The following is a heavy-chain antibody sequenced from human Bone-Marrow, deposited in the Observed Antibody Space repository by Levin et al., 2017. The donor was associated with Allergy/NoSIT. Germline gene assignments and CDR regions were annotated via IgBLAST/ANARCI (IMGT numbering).Heavy chain of an antibody. CDR1: GGSLSSYY. Sequence: PSETLSLTCTVSGGSLSSYYWSWIRQPPGKGLEWIGYIYYSGNTNYNPTLKSRVTISVDTSKNHFSLRLSSVTAADTAVYYCARGRFGTTWSEDDNWFDPWGQGTLVTVSS. CDR2: IYYSGNT. CDR3: ARGRFGTTWSEDDNWFDP. V-gene: IGHV4-59*01. D-gene: IGHD2-2*01. J-gene: IGHJ5*02.